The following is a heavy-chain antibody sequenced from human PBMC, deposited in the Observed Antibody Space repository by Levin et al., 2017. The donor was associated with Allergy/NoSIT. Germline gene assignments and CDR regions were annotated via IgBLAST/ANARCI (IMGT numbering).Heavy chain of an antibody. D-gene: IGHD5-18*01. J-gene: IGHJ3*02. Sequence: PSETLSLTCAVSGYSISSGYSWGWIRQPPGKGLEWIGNLYQSESTYYNPSLKSRVTISVDTSKNQFSLKLSSVTAADTAVYYCARSSFHYGYLLHAFDIWGQGTMVTVSS. CDR2: LYQSEST. CDR1: GYSISSGYS. CDR3: ARSSFHYGYLLHAFDI. V-gene: IGHV4-38-2*01.